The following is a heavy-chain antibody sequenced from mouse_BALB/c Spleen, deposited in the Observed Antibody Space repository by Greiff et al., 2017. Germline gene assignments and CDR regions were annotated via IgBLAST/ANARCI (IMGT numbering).Heavy chain of an antibody. CDR3: ARRPMITDYYAMDY. Sequence: QVQLQQSGAELVRPGTSVKVSCKASGYAFTNYLIEWVKQRPGQGLEWIGVINPGSGGTNYNEKFKGKATLTADKSSSTAYMQLSSLTSDDSAVYFCARRPMITDYYAMDYWGQGTSVTVSS. V-gene: IGHV1-54*01. CDR2: INPGSGGT. J-gene: IGHJ4*01. CDR1: GYAFTNYL. D-gene: IGHD2-4*01.